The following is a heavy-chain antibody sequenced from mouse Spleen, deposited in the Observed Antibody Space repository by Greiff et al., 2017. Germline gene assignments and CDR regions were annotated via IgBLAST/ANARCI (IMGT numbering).Heavy chain of an antibody. CDR2: IDPEDGDT. D-gene: IGHD2-3*01. Sequence: VQLQQSGAELVRPGASVKLSCTASGFNIKDYYMHWVKQRPEQGLEWIGRIDPEDGDTEYAPKFQGKATMTADTSSNTAYLQLSSLTSEDTAVYYCTTGDGSYWYFDVWGAGTTVTVSS. J-gene: IGHJ1*01. CDR1: GFNIKDYY. V-gene: IGHV14-1*01. CDR3: TTGDGSYWYFDV.